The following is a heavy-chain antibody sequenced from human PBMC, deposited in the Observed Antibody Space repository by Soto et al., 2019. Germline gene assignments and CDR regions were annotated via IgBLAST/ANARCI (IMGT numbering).Heavy chain of an antibody. V-gene: IGHV3-21*01. CDR2: ITSRSTYI. CDR3: AKDYYETDIYPTWAGMDV. Sequence: EVQLVESGGGLVKPGGSLRLSCAASGFSFSAYSMKWVRQAPGKGLEWVSSITSRSTYIHYAVSVKDRFTVFRDNAENSLYLQMNNLRAEDTAVYYCAKDYYETDIYPTWAGMDVWGRGTTVTVSS. CDR1: GFSFSAYS. J-gene: IGHJ6*02. D-gene: IGHD3-22*01.